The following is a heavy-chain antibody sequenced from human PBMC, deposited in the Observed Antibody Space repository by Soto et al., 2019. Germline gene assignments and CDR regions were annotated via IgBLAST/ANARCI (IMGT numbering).Heavy chain of an antibody. CDR2: IYYSGRT. CDR3: AVGCWGVLNVFDY. V-gene: IGHV4-61*01. Sequence: QVQLQESGPGLVKPSETLSLTCTVSGGSVSSGSYYWSWIRQPPGKGLEWIGYIYYSGRTNYNPLVTRRVMILVETAKSQFSVKRSSVTAADTAVYYCAVGCWGVLNVFDYWGQGTLVTVSS. CDR1: GGSVSSGSYY. J-gene: IGHJ4*02. D-gene: IGHD2-8*01.